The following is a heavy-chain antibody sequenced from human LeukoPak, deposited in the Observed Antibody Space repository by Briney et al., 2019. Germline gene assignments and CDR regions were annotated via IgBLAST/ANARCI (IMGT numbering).Heavy chain of an antibody. D-gene: IGHD5-12*01. V-gene: IGHV4-59*01. CDR3: AREGYSGYDFFSRQGRFFQH. CDR1: GGSISSYY. Sequence: SETLSLTCTVSGGSISSYYWSWIRQPPGKGLEWIGYIYYSGSTNYNPSLKSRVTISVDTSKNQFSLKLSSVTAADTAVYYCAREGYSGYDFFSRQGRFFQHWGQGTLVTVSS. CDR2: IYYSGST. J-gene: IGHJ1*01.